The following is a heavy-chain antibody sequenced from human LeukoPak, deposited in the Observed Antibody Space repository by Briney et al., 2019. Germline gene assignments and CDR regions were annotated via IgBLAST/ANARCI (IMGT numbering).Heavy chain of an antibody. J-gene: IGHJ4*02. D-gene: IGHD2-15*01. V-gene: IGHV3-33*01. CDR3: ARDFAAYCSGGSCYPPYFDY. Sequence: GRSLRLSCAASGFTFSSYGMHWVRQAPGKGLEWVAVIWYDGSNKYYADSVKGRFTISRDNSKNTLYLQMNSLRAEDTAVYYCARDFAAYCSGGSCYPPYFDYWGQGTLVTVSS. CDR1: GFTFSSYG. CDR2: IWYDGSNK.